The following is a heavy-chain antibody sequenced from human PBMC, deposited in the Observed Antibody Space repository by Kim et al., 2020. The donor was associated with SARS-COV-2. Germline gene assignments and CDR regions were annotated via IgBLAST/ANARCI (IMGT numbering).Heavy chain of an antibody. CDR2: ST. V-gene: IGHV4-59*01. D-gene: IGHD3-3*01. Sequence: STNYNPSLKSRVTISVDTSKNQFSLKLSSVTAADTAVYYCARDDFWRFDPWGQGTLVTVSS. CDR3: ARDDFWRFDP. J-gene: IGHJ5*02.